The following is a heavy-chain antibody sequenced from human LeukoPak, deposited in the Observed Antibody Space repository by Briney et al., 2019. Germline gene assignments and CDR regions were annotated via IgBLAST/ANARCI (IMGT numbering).Heavy chain of an antibody. CDR2: INHSGST. D-gene: IGHD6-19*01. CDR1: GGSFSGYY. V-gene: IGHV4-34*01. CDR3: AGYSSGWYAGDY. J-gene: IGHJ4*02. Sequence: PSETLSLTCAVYGGSFSGYYWSWIRQPPGKGLEWIGEINHSGSTNCNPSLKSRVTISVDTSKNQFSLKLSSVTAADTAVYYCAGYSSGWYAGDYWGQGTLVTVSS.